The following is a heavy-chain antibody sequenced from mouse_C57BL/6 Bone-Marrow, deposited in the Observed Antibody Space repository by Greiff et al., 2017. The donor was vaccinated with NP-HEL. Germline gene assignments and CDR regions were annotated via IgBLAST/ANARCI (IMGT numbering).Heavy chain of an antibody. Sequence: QVQLQQSGAELVRPGASVTLSCKASGYTFTDYEMHWVKQTPVHGLEWIGAIDPETGGTAYNQKFKGKAILTADKSSSTAYMELRSLTSEDSAVYYCTRGGYDYHYAMDYWGQGTSVTVSS. V-gene: IGHV1-15*01. D-gene: IGHD2-4*01. CDR3: TRGGYDYHYAMDY. J-gene: IGHJ4*01. CDR1: GYTFTDYE. CDR2: IDPETGGT.